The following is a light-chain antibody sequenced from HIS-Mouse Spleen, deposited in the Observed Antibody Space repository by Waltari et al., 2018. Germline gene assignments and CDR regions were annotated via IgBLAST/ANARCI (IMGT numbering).Light chain of an antibody. J-gene: IGLJ2*01. CDR2: EGS. CDR1: SSDVGSYNL. V-gene: IGLV2-23*01. Sequence: QSALTQPASVSGSPGQSITISCPGTSSDVGSYNLVSWYQQHPGKAPKLMIYEGSKRPSGVSNRFSGSKSGNKASLTISGLQAEDEADYYCCSYAGSSTVVFGGGTKLTVL. CDR3: CSYAGSSTVV.